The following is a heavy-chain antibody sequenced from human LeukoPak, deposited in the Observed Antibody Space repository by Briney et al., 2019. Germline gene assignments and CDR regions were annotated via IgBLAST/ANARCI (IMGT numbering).Heavy chain of an antibody. V-gene: IGHV4-34*01. Sequence: PGGSLRLSCAASGFTFSSYSMNWVRQPPGKGLEWIGEINHSGSTNYNPSLKSRVTISVDTSKNQFSLKLSSVTAADTAVYYCARVRLRYFDWHPDIFDYWGQGTLVTVSS. CDR3: ARVRLRYFDWHPDIFDY. J-gene: IGHJ4*02. CDR2: INHSGST. CDR1: GFTFSSYS. D-gene: IGHD3-9*01.